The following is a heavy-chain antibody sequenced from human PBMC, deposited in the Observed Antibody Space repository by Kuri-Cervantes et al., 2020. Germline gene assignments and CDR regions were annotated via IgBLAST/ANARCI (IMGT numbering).Heavy chain of an antibody. CDR2: ITSRSSPI. D-gene: IGHD1-26*01. J-gene: IGHJ4*02. Sequence: GESLKISCAASGFTFSSYSMNWVRQAPGKGLEWISYITSRSSPIYYADSVKGRFTISRDNAKNSLYLQMNSLRDEDTAVYYCARNLVGAANFDYWGQGTLVTVSS. CDR3: ARNLVGAANFDY. V-gene: IGHV3-48*02. CDR1: GFTFSSYS.